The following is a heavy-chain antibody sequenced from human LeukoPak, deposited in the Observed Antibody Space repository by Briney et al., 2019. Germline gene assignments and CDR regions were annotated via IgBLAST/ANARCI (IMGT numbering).Heavy chain of an antibody. CDR1: GGSFRSGHYY. CDR3: ARETSGRTKGFDD. D-gene: IGHD6-19*01. J-gene: IGHJ4*02. V-gene: IGHV4-31*03. CDR2: IHYTGST. Sequence: SQTLSLTCTVSGGSFRSGHYYWSWVRQLPGQGLEWIGNIHYTGSTDYNPSLKSRISISLDTSRNQFSLKLSSVTAADTAVYFCARETSGRTKGFDDWGQGTLVTVSS.